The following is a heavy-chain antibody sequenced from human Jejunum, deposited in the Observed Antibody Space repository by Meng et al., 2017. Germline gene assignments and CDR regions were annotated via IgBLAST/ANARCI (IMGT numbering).Heavy chain of an antibody. D-gene: IGHD4-17*01. CDR3: ARGDSDYGHDSFDI. CDR2: IHSGGAT. CDR1: GFTFSTNY. Sequence: GESLKISCAAAGFTFSTNYMTWVRQAPGKGLEWVSFIHSGGATYYADSVRGRFSISRDNSKNMVYLQMSRLGTEDTAVYYCARGDSDYGHDSFDIWGQGTMVTVSS. J-gene: IGHJ3*02. V-gene: IGHV3-66*02.